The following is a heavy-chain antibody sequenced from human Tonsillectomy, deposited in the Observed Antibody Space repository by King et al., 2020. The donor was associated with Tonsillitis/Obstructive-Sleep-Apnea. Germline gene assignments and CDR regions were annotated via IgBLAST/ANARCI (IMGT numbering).Heavy chain of an antibody. Sequence: VQLVESGAEVKKPGESLKISCKGSGYRFTTYWIGWVRQMPGKGLEWMGIIFPGDSDARYSPSFQGQVTISVDRSISTAYLKWSSLKASDTAMYYCARHRGAMALPDAFEIWGQGRMVTVSS. V-gene: IGHV5-51*01. J-gene: IGHJ3*02. CDR2: IFPGDSDA. CDR3: ARHRGAMALPDAFEI. D-gene: IGHD3-10*01. CDR1: GYRFTTYW.